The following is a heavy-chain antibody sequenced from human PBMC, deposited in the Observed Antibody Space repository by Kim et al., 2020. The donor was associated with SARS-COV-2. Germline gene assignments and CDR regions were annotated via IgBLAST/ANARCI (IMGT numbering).Heavy chain of an antibody. CDR3: ARDLREGGFDP. CDR1: GGSISSGSYY. CDR2: IYTSGST. Sequence: SETLSLTCTVSGGSISSGSYYWSWIRQPAGKGLEWIGRIYTSGSTNYNPSLKSRVTISVDTSKNQFSLKLSSVTAADTAVYYCARDLREGGFDPWGQGTLVTVSS. J-gene: IGHJ5*02. D-gene: IGHD1-26*01. V-gene: IGHV4-61*02.